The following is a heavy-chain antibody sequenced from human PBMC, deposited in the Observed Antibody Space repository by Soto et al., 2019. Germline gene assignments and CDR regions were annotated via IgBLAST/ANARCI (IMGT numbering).Heavy chain of an antibody. V-gene: IGHV1-18*01. CDR2: ISAYNGNT. CDR1: GYTFTSYG. D-gene: IGHD3-16*02. Sequence: QVQLVQSGAEVKKHGASVKVSCKASGYTFTSYGISGVRQTPGQGLEWMGWISAYNGNTNYAQKLQGRVTMTTDTSTSTAYMDLRSLRSDDTAVYYCARIMITFGGVIATYYFDYCGQGTLVTVSS. CDR3: ARIMITFGGVIATYYFDY. J-gene: IGHJ4*02.